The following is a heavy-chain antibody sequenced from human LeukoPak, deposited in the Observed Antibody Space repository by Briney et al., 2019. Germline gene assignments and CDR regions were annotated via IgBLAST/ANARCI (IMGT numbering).Heavy chain of an antibody. D-gene: IGHD2-15*01. J-gene: IGHJ6*03. V-gene: IGHV4-59*01. CDR2: IYYSGST. Sequence: SETLSLTCTVSGGPISSYYWSWIRQPPGKGLGWIGYIYYSGSTNYNPSLKSRVTISVDTSKNQFSLKLSSVTAADTAVYYCARGIVVVAQLGYYYYYMDVWGKGTTVTISS. CDR1: GGPISSYY. CDR3: ARGIVVVAQLGYYYYYMDV.